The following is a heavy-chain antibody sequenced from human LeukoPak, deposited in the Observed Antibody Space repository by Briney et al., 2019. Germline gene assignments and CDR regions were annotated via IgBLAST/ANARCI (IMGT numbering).Heavy chain of an antibody. Sequence: PGGSQRLSCAASGFTFYSYAMSWVRQAPGKGLEWGSSISDSGGRTNYADSVSGRFIISRDNSKNTLYLQLNSLRAEDTAVYYCGKGGASAYYYYMDVRGKGTTVTVSS. J-gene: IGHJ6*03. V-gene: IGHV3-23*01. CDR2: ISDSGGRT. D-gene: IGHD1-26*01. CDR1: GFTFYSYA. CDR3: GKGGASAYYYYMDV.